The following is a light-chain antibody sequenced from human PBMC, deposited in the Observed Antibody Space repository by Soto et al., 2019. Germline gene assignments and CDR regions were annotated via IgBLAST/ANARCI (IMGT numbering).Light chain of an antibody. J-gene: IGLJ2*01. CDR1: NNNY. CDR2: DVI. CDR3: SSYANSRTI. V-gene: IGLV2-14*03. Sequence: QSALTQPASVSGSPGQSITISCTETNNNYVSWYQQHPGKAPKLLIYDVIIRPSGVSDRFSGSKSGNTASLSISGLQAEDEADYFCSSYANSRTIFGGGTKVTVL.